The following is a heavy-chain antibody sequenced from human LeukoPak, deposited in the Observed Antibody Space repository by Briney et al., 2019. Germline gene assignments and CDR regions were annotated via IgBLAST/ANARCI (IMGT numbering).Heavy chain of an antibody. CDR2: IASTGTTK. Sequence: ASVKVSFKASGYNLTTYHMHWVRQAPGQGLEWMGIIASTGTTKICAQKFQGRVTMTRDKSISTAYMELSRLRSDDTAVYYCARGYSTVTMTKQPSDHWGQGTLVTVSS. CDR1: GYNLTTYH. CDR3: ARGYSTVTMTKQPSDH. J-gene: IGHJ4*02. D-gene: IGHD4-17*01. V-gene: IGHV1-46*01.